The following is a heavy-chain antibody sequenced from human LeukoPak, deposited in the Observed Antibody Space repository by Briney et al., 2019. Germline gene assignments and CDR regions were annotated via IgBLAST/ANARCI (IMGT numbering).Heavy chain of an antibody. CDR3: ATAQASTLGYCSGGSCYYYYYMDV. J-gene: IGHJ6*03. D-gene: IGHD2-15*01. V-gene: IGHV1-69*13. CDR1: GGTFSSYA. CDR2: IIPIFGTA. Sequence: SVKVSCKASGGTFSSYAISWVRQAPGQGLEWMGGIIPIFGTANYAQKFQGRVTITPDASTSTASMELSSLRTEDTAVYYCATAQASTLGYCSGGSCYYYYYMDVWGKGTPVTVSS.